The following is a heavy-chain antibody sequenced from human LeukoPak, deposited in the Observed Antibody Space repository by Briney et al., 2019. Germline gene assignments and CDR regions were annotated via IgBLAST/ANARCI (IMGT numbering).Heavy chain of an antibody. J-gene: IGHJ4*02. D-gene: IGHD2-21*01. CDR1: GFTFSSDA. CDR3: AKDRKFLDTYWYYFDY. CDR2: ISGSGGST. V-gene: IGHV3-23*01. Sequence: GGSLRLSCAASGFTFSSDAMSWVRQAPGKGLEWVSAISGSGGSTYYADSVKGRFTISRDNSKNTLYLQMNSLRAEDTAVYYCAKDRKFLDTYWYYFDYWGQGTLVTVSS.